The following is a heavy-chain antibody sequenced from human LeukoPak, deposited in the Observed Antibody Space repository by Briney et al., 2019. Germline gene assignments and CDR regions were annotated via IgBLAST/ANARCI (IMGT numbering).Heavy chain of an antibody. J-gene: IGHJ5*02. CDR2: INYSGRT. CDR1: GGSISSYY. D-gene: IGHD2-15*01. V-gene: IGHV4-59*08. Sequence: SETLSLTCTVSGGSISSYYWSWIRQPPGKGLEWIGAINYSGRTHYNPSLKSRVTISEDTSKNQISLKLTSVTATDTAVYYCARHRRIGGSTDNWFDPWGQGILATVSS. CDR3: ARHRRIGGSTDNWFDP.